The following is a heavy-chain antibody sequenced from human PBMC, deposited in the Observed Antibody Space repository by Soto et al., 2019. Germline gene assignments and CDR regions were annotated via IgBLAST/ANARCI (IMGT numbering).Heavy chain of an antibody. V-gene: IGHV3-23*01. CDR3: AKSPYAIAVAAYYFDY. D-gene: IGHD6-19*01. Sequence: EVQLLESGGGLVQPGGSLRLSCAASGFTFSSYAMSWVRQAPGKGLEWVSAISGSGGSTYYADSVKGRFTISRDKSKNTLYLQMNSLRAEDTAVYYCAKSPYAIAVAAYYFDYWGQGTLVTVSS. CDR2: ISGSGGST. CDR1: GFTFSSYA. J-gene: IGHJ4*02.